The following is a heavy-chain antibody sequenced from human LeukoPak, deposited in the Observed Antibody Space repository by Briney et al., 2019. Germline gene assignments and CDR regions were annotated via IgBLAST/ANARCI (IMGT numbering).Heavy chain of an antibody. Sequence: GGSLRLSCAASGFTFSSYEMNWVRQAPGKGLEWVSYISSSGSTIYYADSVKGRFTISRDNAKNSLYLQMNSLRAEDTAVYYCARDNAISSGRNFDYWGQGTLVTVSS. CDR2: ISSSGSTI. J-gene: IGHJ4*02. CDR1: GFTFSSYE. CDR3: ARDNAISSGRNFDY. V-gene: IGHV3-48*03. D-gene: IGHD6-19*01.